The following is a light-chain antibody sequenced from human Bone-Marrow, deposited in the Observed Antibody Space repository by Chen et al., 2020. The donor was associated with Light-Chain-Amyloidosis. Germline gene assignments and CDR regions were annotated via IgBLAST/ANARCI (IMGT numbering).Light chain of an antibody. V-gene: IGLV3-25*03. CDR2: RDT. Sequence: SYELTQPPSVSVSPGQTARITCSGDDLPTKYAYWYQQKPGQAPVLVIHRDTERPSGISERFSGYSAGTKATLTISGVQEEDEADYHCQSADSSGTYEVIFGGGTKLTVL. CDR3: QSADSSGTYEVI. J-gene: IGLJ2*01. CDR1: DLPTKY.